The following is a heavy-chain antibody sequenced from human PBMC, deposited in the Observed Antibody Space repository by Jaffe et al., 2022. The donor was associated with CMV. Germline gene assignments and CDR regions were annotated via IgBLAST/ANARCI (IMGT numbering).Heavy chain of an antibody. CDR1: GYTFTSYG. CDR2: ISAYNGNT. CDR3: ARTNPGGSGSYYILDYYYMDV. Sequence: QVQLVQSGAEVKKPGASVKVSCKASGYTFTSYGISWVRQAPGQGLEWMGWISAYNGNTNYAQKLQGRVTMTTDTSTSTAYMELRSLRSDDTAVYYCARTNPGGSGSYYILDYYYMDVWGKGTTVTVSS. D-gene: IGHD3-10*01. V-gene: IGHV1-18*04. J-gene: IGHJ6*03.